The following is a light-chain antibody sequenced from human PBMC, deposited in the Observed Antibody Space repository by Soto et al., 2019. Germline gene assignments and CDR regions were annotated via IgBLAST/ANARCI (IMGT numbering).Light chain of an antibody. V-gene: IGKV3-15*01. CDR1: QNISRS. CDR2: GTY. CDR3: QQYKNWPTIY. Sequence: EIVMTKYPFTLSVSPVERATLSCRASQNISRSLAWYQQKPGQGPSLLIYGTYNRAGGVPARFSGGGAGTEFTLTITRLKSEDLAVYDGQQYKNWPTIYVGQGTRREIK. J-gene: IGKJ5*01.